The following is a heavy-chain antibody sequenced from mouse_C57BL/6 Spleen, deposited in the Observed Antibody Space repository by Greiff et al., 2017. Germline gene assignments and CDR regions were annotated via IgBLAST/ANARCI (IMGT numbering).Heavy chain of an antibody. V-gene: IGHV1-4*01. D-gene: IGHD2-4*01. J-gene: IGHJ4*01. CDR2: INPSSGYT. CDR3: ARSRRDYDGVYYAMGY. Sequence: VQLQQSGAELARPGASVKMSCKASGYTFTSYTMHWVKQRPGQGLEWIGYINPSSGYTKYNQKFKDKATLNADKSSSTAYMQLRSLTSEDSAVYYCARSRRDYDGVYYAMGYWGQGTSVTVGS. CDR1: GYTFTSYT.